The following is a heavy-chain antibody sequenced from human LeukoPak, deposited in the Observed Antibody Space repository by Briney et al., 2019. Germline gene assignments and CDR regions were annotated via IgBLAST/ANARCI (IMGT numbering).Heavy chain of an antibody. Sequence: GGSLRLSCAVSGFTSSSYAMYWVRQAPGKGLEWVSGIFGSGGSTHYADSVQGRFTISRDNSKNTLYLQMNSLRAEDTAVYYCAKARNLDYYDSSGLLDYWGQGTLVTVSS. D-gene: IGHD3-22*01. V-gene: IGHV3-23*01. CDR1: GFTSSSYA. CDR3: AKARNLDYYDSSGLLDY. CDR2: IFGSGGST. J-gene: IGHJ4*02.